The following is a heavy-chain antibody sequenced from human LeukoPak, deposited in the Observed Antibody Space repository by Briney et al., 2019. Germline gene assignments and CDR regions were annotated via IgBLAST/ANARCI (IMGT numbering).Heavy chain of an antibody. V-gene: IGHV3-30*04. CDR2: ISRDGRRI. CDR1: GFTFSSHA. J-gene: IGHJ5*02. D-gene: IGHD2-21*02. CDR3: ARDRVNRADCGGDCYSAVFDH. Sequence: GGSLRLSCAASGFTFSSHAMHWVRQAPGKGPEWVAVISRDGRRIYYTDSAKGRFIISRDNSKNTLSLQMNSLRGEDTAVYSCARDRVNRADCGGDCYSAVFDHWGQGILVTVSS.